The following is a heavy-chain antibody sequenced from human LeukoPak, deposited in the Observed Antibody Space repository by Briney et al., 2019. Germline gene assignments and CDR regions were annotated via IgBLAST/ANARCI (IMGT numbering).Heavy chain of an antibody. CDR2: IYSGGST. CDR1: GFTVSSNY. V-gene: IGHV3-66*02. CDR3: ARASRDGYNWGVDY. Sequence: QPGGSLRLSCAASGFTVSSNYMSWVRQAPGKGLEWVSVIYSGGSTYYADSVKGRFTISRDNSKNTLYLQMNSLRAEDTAVYYCARASRDGYNWGVDYWGQGTLDTVSS. J-gene: IGHJ4*02. D-gene: IGHD5-24*01.